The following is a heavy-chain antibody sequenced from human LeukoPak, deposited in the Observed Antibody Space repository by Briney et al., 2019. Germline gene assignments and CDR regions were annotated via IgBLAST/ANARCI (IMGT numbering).Heavy chain of an antibody. Sequence: GGSLRLSCAASGFTFSDYYMSWIRQAPGKGLEWVSYISSSSSYTNYADSVKGRFTISRDNAKNLLYLQMNSLRAEDTAVYYCARDLGLGWFDPWGQGTLVTVSS. CDR2: ISSSSSYT. V-gene: IGHV3-11*05. CDR1: GFTFSDYY. J-gene: IGHJ5*02. CDR3: ARDLGLGWFDP. D-gene: IGHD3-16*01.